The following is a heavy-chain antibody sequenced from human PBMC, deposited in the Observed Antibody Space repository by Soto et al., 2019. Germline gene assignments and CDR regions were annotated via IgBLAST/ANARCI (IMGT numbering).Heavy chain of an antibody. Sequence: QVQLVQSGAEVKKPGASVKVSCKASGYTFTSYYMHWVRQAPGQGLEWMGIINPSGGSTSYAQKFQGRVTVTRDTSTSTVYMELSSLRSEDTAGYYCARDRGGYYYGMDVWGQGTTVTVSS. D-gene: IGHD3-10*01. V-gene: IGHV1-46*03. CDR2: INPSGGST. CDR3: ARDRGGYYYGMDV. J-gene: IGHJ6*02. CDR1: GYTFTSYY.